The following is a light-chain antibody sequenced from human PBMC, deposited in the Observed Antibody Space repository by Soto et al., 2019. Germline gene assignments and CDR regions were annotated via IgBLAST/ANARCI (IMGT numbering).Light chain of an antibody. J-gene: IGLJ2*01. V-gene: IGLV2-14*01. CDR1: SSDVGAYNY. CDR2: EVT. CDR3: SSYTSGSTVI. Sequence: QSALTQPASVSGSLGQSITISCTGTSSDVGAYNYVSWYQQHPDKAPKLLIFEVTNRPSGVSNRFSGSKSGITASLTISGLQSEDEADYYCSSYTSGSTVIFGGGTKVTVL.